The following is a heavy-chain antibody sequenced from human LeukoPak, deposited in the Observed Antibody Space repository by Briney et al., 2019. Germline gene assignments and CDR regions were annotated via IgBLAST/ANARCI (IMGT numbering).Heavy chain of an antibody. J-gene: IGHJ3*02. D-gene: IGHD3-3*01. CDR3: AREGYDFWSGFQGPYAFDI. Sequence: ASVKVSCKASGYTFTGYYMHWVRQAPGQGLEWMGWISAYNGNTNYAQKLQGRVTMTTDTSTSTAYMELRSLRSDDTAVYYCAREGYDFWSGFQGPYAFDIWGQGTMVTVSS. CDR2: ISAYNGNT. CDR1: GYTFTGYY. V-gene: IGHV1-18*04.